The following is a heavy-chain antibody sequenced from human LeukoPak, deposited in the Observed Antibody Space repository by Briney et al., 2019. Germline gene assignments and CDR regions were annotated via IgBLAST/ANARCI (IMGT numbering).Heavy chain of an antibody. V-gene: IGHV3-23*01. CDR3: AKDTTYYYDSSGYRMFDY. J-gene: IGHJ4*02. D-gene: IGHD3-22*01. CDR2: ISGSGVST. Sequence: GGSLRLSCASPEFTFSSYAMSWVRQAPGEGLEWGSAISGSGVSTYYADSVKGRFTTSRDNSKNTLYLQMNSLRAEDAAVYYCAKDTTYYYDSSGYRMFDYWGQGTLVTVSS. CDR1: EFTFSSYA.